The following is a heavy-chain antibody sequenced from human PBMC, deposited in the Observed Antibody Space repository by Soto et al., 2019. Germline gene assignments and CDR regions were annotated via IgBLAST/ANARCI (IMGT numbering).Heavy chain of an antibody. CDR1: GGTFSSYT. Sequence: QVQLVQSGAEVKKPGSSVKVSCKASGGTFSSYTISWVRQAPGQGLEWMGRIIPILGIANYAQKFQGRVTITADKSTSTAYMELSSLRSEDTAVYYCARAGAQQQLAGSYYYGKDVWGQGTTVTVSS. J-gene: IGHJ6*02. CDR3: ARAGAQQQLAGSYYYGKDV. CDR2: IIPILGIA. D-gene: IGHD6-13*01. V-gene: IGHV1-69*02.